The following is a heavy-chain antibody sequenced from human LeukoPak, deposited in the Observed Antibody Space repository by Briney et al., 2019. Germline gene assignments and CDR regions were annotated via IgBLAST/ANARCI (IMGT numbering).Heavy chain of an antibody. CDR3: ARDRRYFDWLFGYFDY. D-gene: IGHD3-9*01. V-gene: IGHV3-33*08. Sequence: HPGGSLRLSCVVSGFTVSSNYMSWVRQAPGKGLEWVAVIWYDGSNKYYADSVKGRFTISRDNFKNTLYLQMNSLRAEDTAVYYCARDRRYFDWLFGYFDYWGQGTLVTVSS. J-gene: IGHJ4*02. CDR2: IWYDGSNK. CDR1: GFTVSSNY.